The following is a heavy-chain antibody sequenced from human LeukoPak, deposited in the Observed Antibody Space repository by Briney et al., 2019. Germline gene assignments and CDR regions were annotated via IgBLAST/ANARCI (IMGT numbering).Heavy chain of an antibody. CDR3: ARRIRLNWFDP. J-gene: IGHJ5*02. V-gene: IGHV4-59*12. Sequence: PSETLSLTCTVSGGSISSYYRSWIRQPPGKGLEWIGYIYYSGSTNYNPSLKSRVTISVDTSKNQFSLKLSSVTAADTAVYYCARRIRLNWFDPWGQGTLVTVSS. D-gene: IGHD5-18*01. CDR2: IYYSGST. CDR1: GGSISSYY.